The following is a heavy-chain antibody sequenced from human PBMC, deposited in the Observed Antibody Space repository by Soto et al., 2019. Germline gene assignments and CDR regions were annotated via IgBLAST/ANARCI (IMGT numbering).Heavy chain of an antibody. V-gene: IGHV1-46*01. D-gene: IGHD3-10*01. Sequence: GASVQVSCKASGYTFTSYYMHWVRQAPGQGLEWMGIINPSGGSTSYAQKLQGRVTMTRDTSTSTVYMELSRLSSEDTPVYYCARELWLGELYGMDVWGQGTTVTVS. CDR2: INPSGGST. CDR3: ARELWLGELYGMDV. J-gene: IGHJ6*02. CDR1: GYTFTSYY.